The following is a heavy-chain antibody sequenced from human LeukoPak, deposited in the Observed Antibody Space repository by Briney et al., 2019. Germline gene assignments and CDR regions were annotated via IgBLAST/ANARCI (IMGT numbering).Heavy chain of an antibody. D-gene: IGHD3-22*01. CDR2: ISAYNGNT. V-gene: IGHV1-18*01. Sequence: ASVKVSCKASGYTFTSYGISWVRQAPGQGLEWMGWISAYNGNTNYAQKLQGRVTMTTDTSTSTAYMELRSLRSDDTAVYYCARDGWDYYDSSGYPLWDYWGRGTLVTVSS. CDR3: ARDGWDYYDSSGYPLWDY. CDR1: GYTFTSYG. J-gene: IGHJ4*02.